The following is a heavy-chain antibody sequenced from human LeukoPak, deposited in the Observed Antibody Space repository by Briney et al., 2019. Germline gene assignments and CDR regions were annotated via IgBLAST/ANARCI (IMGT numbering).Heavy chain of an antibody. J-gene: IGHJ4*02. V-gene: IGHV6-1*01. CDR1: GDSVSSNSAA. CDR3: ARHKAVVVPAAITNYFDS. Sequence: SQTLSLTCAISGDSVSSNSAAWNWIRQSPSRGLEWLGRTYYRSKWYNDYAVSVKSRITINPGTSKNQFSLKLSSVTAADTAVYFCARHKAVVVPAAITNYFDSWGQGTLVTVSS. CDR2: TYYRSKWYN. D-gene: IGHD2-2*01.